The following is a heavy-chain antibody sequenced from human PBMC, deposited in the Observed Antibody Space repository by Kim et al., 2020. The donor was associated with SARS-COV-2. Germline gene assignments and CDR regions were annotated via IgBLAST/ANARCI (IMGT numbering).Heavy chain of an antibody. D-gene: IGHD3-10*01. CDR2: ISDSGSVI. J-gene: IGHJ4*02. CDR3: ARDTIIMVRAIDY. V-gene: IGHV3-48*03. CDR1: GFTFSSYE. Sequence: GGSLRLSCAASGFTFSSYELNWVRQAPGKGLEWVSYISDSGSVIYYADSVKGRFTISRDNAKNSLYLQMNGLRAEDTAVYYCARDTIIMVRAIDYWGQGTLVTVS.